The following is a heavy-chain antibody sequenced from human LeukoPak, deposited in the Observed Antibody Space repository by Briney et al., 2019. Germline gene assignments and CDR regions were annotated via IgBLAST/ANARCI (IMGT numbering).Heavy chain of an antibody. J-gene: IGHJ4*02. CDR2: IKNDGSST. CDR3: VRDAWMASTPLDY. V-gene: IGHV3-74*01. CDR1: GFTLSNYW. Sequence: GGSLRLSCAASGFTLSNYWMHWVRQAPGKGLVWVSRIKNDGSSTNYADSVKGRFTISRDNAKNTLYLQINSLRAEDTAVYYCVRDAWMASTPLDYWGQGTLVTVSS. D-gene: IGHD5-24*01.